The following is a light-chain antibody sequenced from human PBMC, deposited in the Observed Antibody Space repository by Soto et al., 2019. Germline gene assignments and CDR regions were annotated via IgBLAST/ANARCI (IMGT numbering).Light chain of an antibody. J-gene: IGLJ2*01. Sequence: QPVLTQPPSVSGAPGQTVTISCTGSSSNIGAGYDVHWYQQLPGTAPKLLIFGNSNRPSGVPDRFSGSKSGTSASLAITGLQAEDEADYYCQSYDTGLSGVGFGGGTKLTVL. CDR2: GNS. V-gene: IGLV1-40*01. CDR3: QSYDTGLSGVG. CDR1: SSNIGAGYD.